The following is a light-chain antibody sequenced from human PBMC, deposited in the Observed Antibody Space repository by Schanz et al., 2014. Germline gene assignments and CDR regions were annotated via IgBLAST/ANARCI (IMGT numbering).Light chain of an antibody. CDR2: GAS. Sequence: EIVMTQSPATLSVSPGERATLSCRASQSVSSSYLAWYQHKPGQAPRLLIYGASSRATGIPDRFSGSGSGTDFTLTISRLEPEDFAVYFCQQYGRSPFTFGPGTKVDIK. CDR1: QSVSSSY. V-gene: IGKV3-20*01. J-gene: IGKJ3*01. CDR3: QQYGRSPFT.